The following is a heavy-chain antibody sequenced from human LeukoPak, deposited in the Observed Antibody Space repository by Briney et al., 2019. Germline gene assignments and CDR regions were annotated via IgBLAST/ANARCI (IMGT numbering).Heavy chain of an antibody. J-gene: IGHJ4*02. D-gene: IGHD6-13*01. V-gene: IGHV4-59*08. CDR1: GGSISSYY. CDR3: ARLSGARIAAAGLFDY. Sequence: PSETLSLTCTVSGGSISSYYGSWIRQPPGKGLEWIGYIYYSGSTNYNPSLKTRVTISVDTSKNQFSLKLSSVTAADTAVYYCARLSGARIAAAGLFDYWGQGTLVTVSS. CDR2: IYYSGST.